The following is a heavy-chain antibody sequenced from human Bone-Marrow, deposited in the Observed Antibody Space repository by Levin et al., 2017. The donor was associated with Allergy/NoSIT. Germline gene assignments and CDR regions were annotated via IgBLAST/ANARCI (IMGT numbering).Heavy chain of an antibody. J-gene: IGHJ6*02. D-gene: IGHD3-22*01. Sequence: GASVKVSCKASGGTFSTYAISWVRQAPGQGLEWMGGILPVLGTPTYTQKFQGRISISSDESTTTSSMELRSLTSEDTALYFCARGFLGGAEDYDSLGYYAGLDVWGQGTAVTVSS. V-gene: IGHV1-69*13. CDR2: ILPVLGTP. CDR1: GGTFSTYA. CDR3: ARGFLGGAEDYDSLGYYAGLDV.